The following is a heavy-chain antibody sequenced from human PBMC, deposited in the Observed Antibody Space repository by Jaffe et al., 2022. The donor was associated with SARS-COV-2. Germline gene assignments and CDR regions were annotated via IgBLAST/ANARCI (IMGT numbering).Heavy chain of an antibody. CDR3: ARGGSWPYNYYGMDV. V-gene: IGHV3-53*01. CDR1: GFIVSSNY. J-gene: IGHJ6*02. CDR2: IYSDETT. Sequence: EVQLVESGGGLIQPGGSLRLSCAAPGFIVSSNYMSWVRQAPGKGLEWVSVIYSDETTYYADSVKGRFTISRDNSKNTLYLQMNSLRVEDTAVYYCARGGSWPYNYYGMDVWGQGTTVTVSS. D-gene: IGHD6-13*01.